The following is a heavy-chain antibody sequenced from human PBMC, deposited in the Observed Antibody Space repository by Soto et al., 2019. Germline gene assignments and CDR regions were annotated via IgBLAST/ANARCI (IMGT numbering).Heavy chain of an antibody. CDR1: GGSIISSSYY. Sequence: SETLSLTCTVSGGSIISSSYYWGWIRQPPGKGPEWIGSIYYSGSTYYNPSLKSRVTISVDTSKNQFSLKLSSVTAADTAVYYCVSPSPHYGDPIGYFDYWGQGTLVTVSS. V-gene: IGHV4-39*01. D-gene: IGHD4-17*01. CDR2: IYYSGST. J-gene: IGHJ4*02. CDR3: VSPSPHYGDPIGYFDY.